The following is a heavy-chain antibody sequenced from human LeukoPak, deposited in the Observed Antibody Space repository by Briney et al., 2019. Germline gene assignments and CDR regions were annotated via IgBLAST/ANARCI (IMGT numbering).Heavy chain of an antibody. CDR1: GFTFTRYW. D-gene: IGHD6-19*01. CDR3: ARGHSSGWYDQYYFDH. V-gene: IGHV3-7*01. CDR2: IKHDGSER. Sequence: GGSLRLSCAASGFTFTRYWMTWVRQAPGKGLEWVANIKHDGSERDYVDSVKGRFTISRDNAKNSVYLQMNSLRAEDTAVYYCARGHSSGWYDQYYFDHWGQGTPVTVSS. J-gene: IGHJ4*02.